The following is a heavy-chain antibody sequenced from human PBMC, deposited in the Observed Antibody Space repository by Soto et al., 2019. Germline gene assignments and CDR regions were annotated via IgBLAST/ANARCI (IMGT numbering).Heavy chain of an antibody. Sequence: QVQLQESGPGLVKPSGTLSLTCAVSGGSVSSSNWWSWVRQSPGKGLEWMGAIYHSGSAHYNTSPKRRATISLVKSKSQLSLRLTSVTAADTAVYYCARVPGVVVSADDAFDIWGQGPRVIVSS. CDR1: GGSVSSSNW. CDR2: IYHSGSA. V-gene: IGHV4-4*02. J-gene: IGHJ3*02. D-gene: IGHD2-21*02. CDR3: ARVPGVVVSADDAFDI.